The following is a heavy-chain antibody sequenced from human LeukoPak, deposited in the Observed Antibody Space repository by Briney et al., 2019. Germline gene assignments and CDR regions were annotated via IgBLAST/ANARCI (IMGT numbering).Heavy chain of an antibody. D-gene: IGHD6-13*01. CDR3: ARDQPRLVLAG. CDR2: ISSSSSTI. CDR1: GFTFSSYG. Sequence: GGSLRLSCAASGFTFSSYGMHWVRQAPGKGLEWVSYISSSSSTIYYADSVKGRFTISRDNAKNSLYLQMNSLRAEDTAVYYCARDQPRLVLAGWGQGTLVTVSS. J-gene: IGHJ4*02. V-gene: IGHV3-48*01.